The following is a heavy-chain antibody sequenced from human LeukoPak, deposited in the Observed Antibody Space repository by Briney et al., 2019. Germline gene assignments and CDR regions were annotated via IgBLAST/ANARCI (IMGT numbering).Heavy chain of an antibody. CDR2: IYYTGST. Sequence: SETLSLTCTVSGGSISSSDYYWGWIRQPPGKGLEWIGSIYYTGSTNYNPSLKSRVTISEDTSKNQFSLKLSSVTAADTAVYYCARSATVTTGYFDYWGQGTLVTVSS. D-gene: IGHD4-17*01. V-gene: IGHV4-39*07. CDR3: ARSATVTTGYFDY. J-gene: IGHJ4*02. CDR1: GGSISSSDYY.